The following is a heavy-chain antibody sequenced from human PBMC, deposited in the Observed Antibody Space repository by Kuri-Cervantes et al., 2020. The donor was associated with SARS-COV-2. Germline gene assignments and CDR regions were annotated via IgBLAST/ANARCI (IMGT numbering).Heavy chain of an antibody. D-gene: IGHD1-1*01. CDR3: SRDLGYVQLERRPYYYGMDV. CDR2: IIPIFGTA. Sequence: SVKVSCKASGGTFSSYAISWVRQAPGQGLEWMGGIIPIFGTANYAQKFQGRVTITADESTSTAYMELSSLRSEDTAVYYCSRDLGYVQLERRPYYYGMDVWGQGTTVTVSS. V-gene: IGHV1-69*13. J-gene: IGHJ6*02. CDR1: GGTFSSYA.